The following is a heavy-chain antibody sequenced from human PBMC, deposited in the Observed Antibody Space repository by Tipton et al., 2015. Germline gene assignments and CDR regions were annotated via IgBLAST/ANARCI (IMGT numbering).Heavy chain of an antibody. Sequence: GSLRLSCIVSGLTFSDTWMNWVRQAPGKGLEWISNIYKSGTSMYYADSLKGRFTISRDNAKNSLYLQMNSLRADDTAVYYCARDVGPIAVTGTRYFDLWGRGTLVTVSS. V-gene: IGHV3-11*04. D-gene: IGHD6-19*01. CDR2: IYKSGTSM. J-gene: IGHJ2*01. CDR3: ARDVGPIAVTGTRYFDL. CDR1: GLTFSDTW.